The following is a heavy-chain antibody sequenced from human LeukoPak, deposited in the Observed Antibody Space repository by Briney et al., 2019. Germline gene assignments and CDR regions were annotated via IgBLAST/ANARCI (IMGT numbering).Heavy chain of an antibody. CDR2: INPNSGDT. CDR3: ARDFIGCGSTSCYIDY. V-gene: IGHV1-2*06. Sequence: GASVKVSCKASGYTFTAYYIHWVRQVPGQGLEWMGRINPNSGDTSYAQKFQGRVTMTRDTSISTGYMELSRLRSDDTALYYCARDFIGCGSTSCYIDYWGQGTLVTVSS. D-gene: IGHD2-2*02. J-gene: IGHJ4*02. CDR1: GYTFTAYY.